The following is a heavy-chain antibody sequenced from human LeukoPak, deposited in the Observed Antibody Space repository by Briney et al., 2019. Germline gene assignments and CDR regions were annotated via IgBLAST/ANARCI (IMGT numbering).Heavy chain of an antibody. V-gene: IGHV1-2*02. J-gene: IGHJ4*02. D-gene: IGHD1-26*01. CDR3: ARPPSGSYHYYFDY. Sequence: ASVKVSCKASGYTFTGYYMHWVRQAPGQGLEWMGWINPNSGGTNYAQKFQGRVTMTRDTSISTAYMELSRLRSDDTAVYYCARPPSGSYHYYFDYWGQGTLVTVSS. CDR1: GYTFTGYY. CDR2: INPNSGGT.